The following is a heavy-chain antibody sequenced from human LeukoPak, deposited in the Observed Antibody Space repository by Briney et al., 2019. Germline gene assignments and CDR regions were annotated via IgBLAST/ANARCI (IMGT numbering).Heavy chain of an antibody. V-gene: IGHV5-10-1*01. CDR2: VDPTDSYS. CDR1: GYSFTCYW. D-gene: IGHD3-10*01. J-gene: IGHJ3*02. CDR3: ARHAGRGDAFDI. Sequence: GESLKISCKGSGYSFTCYWISWVRQMPGRGLEWMGTVDPTDSYSTYSPSFQGHVTISADKSISTAYLQWSSLKASDTAMYSCARHAGRGDAFDIWGQGTMVTVSS.